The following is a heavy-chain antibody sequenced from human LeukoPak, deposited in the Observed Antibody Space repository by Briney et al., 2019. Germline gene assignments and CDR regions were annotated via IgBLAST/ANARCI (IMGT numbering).Heavy chain of an antibody. CDR1: GGSISSGGYY. Sequence: SQTLSLTCTVSGGSISSGGYYWSWIRQHPGKGLEWIGYIYYSGSTYYNPSLKSRVTISVDTSKNQFSLKLSSVTAADTAVYYCARESRSGGSCYQNWFDPWGQGTLVTVSS. V-gene: IGHV4-31*03. CDR3: ARESRSGGSCYQNWFDP. D-gene: IGHD2-15*01. J-gene: IGHJ5*02. CDR2: IYYSGST.